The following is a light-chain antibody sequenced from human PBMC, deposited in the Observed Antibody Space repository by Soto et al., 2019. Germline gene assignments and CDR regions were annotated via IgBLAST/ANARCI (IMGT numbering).Light chain of an antibody. CDR1: QSVSRY. CDR2: DAS. J-gene: IGKJ4*01. Sequence: IVVTLSPDTRAMSKRESATLSCSASQSVSRYLAWYQQKPGQTPRLLIYDASNRAAGIPARFSGSGSGTDFTLTISSLEPEDFAVYYCQHRSNWPLTFGGGTKVDI. V-gene: IGKV3-11*01. CDR3: QHRSNWPLT.